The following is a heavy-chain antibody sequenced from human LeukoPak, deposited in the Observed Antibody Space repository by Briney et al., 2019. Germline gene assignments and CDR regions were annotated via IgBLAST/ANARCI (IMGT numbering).Heavy chain of an antibody. D-gene: IGHD6-19*01. J-gene: IGHJ4*02. CDR3: AKEGAGAGTGYFDY. V-gene: IGHV3-23*01. CDR2: ITGSGDTT. Sequence: PGGSLRLSCEASGFTFSSYAVTWVRQAPGKGLEWVSGITGSGDTTFYADSVKGRFTISRDNSKNTLYLQMSSLRVEDTAVYYCAKEGAGAGTGYFDYWGQGTLVTVSS. CDR1: GFTFSSYA.